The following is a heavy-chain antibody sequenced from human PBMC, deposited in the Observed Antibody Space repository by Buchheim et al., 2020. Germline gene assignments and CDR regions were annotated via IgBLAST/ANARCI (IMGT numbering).Heavy chain of an antibody. J-gene: IGHJ6*02. CDR1: GFTFSSYA. CDR3: ARDNDDFWSGYRYGMDV. CDR2: ILYDGSNK. Sequence: QVQLVESGGGVVQPGRSLRLSCAASGFTFSSYAMHWVRQAPGKGLEWVAVILYDGSNKYYADSVKGRFTISRDNSKNTLYLQMNSLRAEDTAVYYCARDNDDFWSGYRYGMDVWGQGTT. D-gene: IGHD3-3*01. V-gene: IGHV3-30-3*01.